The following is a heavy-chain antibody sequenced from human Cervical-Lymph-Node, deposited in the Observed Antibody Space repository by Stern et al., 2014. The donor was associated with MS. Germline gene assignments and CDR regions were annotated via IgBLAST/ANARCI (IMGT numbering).Heavy chain of an antibody. CDR2: FYYSGST. V-gene: IGHV4-59*01. CDR1: GVSISTYY. J-gene: IGHJ6*02. Sequence: QVQLQQSGPGLVRPSETLSLTCTVSGVSISTYYWSWIRQPPGKGLEWIGYFYYSGSTNYNPSLKSRVTLSVDTSKNQFSLKLTSATAADTAVYYCARDVGLDVWGQGTTVTVSS. CDR3: ARDVGLDV.